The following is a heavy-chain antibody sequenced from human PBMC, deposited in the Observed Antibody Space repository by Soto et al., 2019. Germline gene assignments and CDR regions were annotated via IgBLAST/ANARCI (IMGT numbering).Heavy chain of an antibody. D-gene: IGHD6-13*01. J-gene: IGHJ5*02. CDR2: IFSNDEK. Sequence: QVTVKESGPVLVKPTETLTLTCTVSGFSLSNAGLGVSWIRPPQGKALEWLAHIFSNDEKSYSTSLKSRLTISKDTSKSQVVLTMTNMDPVDTATYYCASTYTTSWYWFDPLGQGTLVTVSS. V-gene: IGHV2-26*04. CDR1: GFSLSNAGLG. CDR3: ASTYTTSWYWFDP.